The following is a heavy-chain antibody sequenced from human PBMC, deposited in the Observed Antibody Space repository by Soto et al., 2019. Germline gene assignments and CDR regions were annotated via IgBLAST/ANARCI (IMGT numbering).Heavy chain of an antibody. D-gene: IGHD1-26*01. CDR3: AKAVSGATTWPSDY. Sequence: GGSLRLSCAASGFTFSSYAMSWVRQAPGKGLEWVSAISGSGGSTYYADSVKGRFTISRDNSKNTLYLQMNSLRAEDTAVYYCAKAVSGATTWPSDYWGQGTLVTVSS. CDR1: GFTFSSYA. J-gene: IGHJ4*02. CDR2: ISGSGGST. V-gene: IGHV3-23*01.